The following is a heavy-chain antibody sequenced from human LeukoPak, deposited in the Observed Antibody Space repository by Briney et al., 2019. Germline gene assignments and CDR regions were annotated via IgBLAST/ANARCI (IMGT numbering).Heavy chain of an antibody. J-gene: IGHJ4*02. Sequence: QPGGSLRLSCVASGFISSDHYIDWVRQAPGKGVEWVGRTGNRANSYSTQYAASVRGRFIILSDDSKNSLYLQMNSLKNEDTAVYYCARAVVGSGFDCWGQGSLVSVSS. D-gene: IGHD2-15*01. CDR1: GFISSDHY. V-gene: IGHV3-72*01. CDR2: TGNRANSYST. CDR3: ARAVVGSGFDC.